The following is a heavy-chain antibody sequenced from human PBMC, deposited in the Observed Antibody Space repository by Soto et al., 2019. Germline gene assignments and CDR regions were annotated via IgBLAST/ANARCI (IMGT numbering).Heavy chain of an antibody. CDR3: ARHHTERYYYYYMDV. V-gene: IGHV4-39*01. CDR1: GASINTYY. J-gene: IGHJ6*03. Sequence: SETLSLTCTVSGASINTYYWGWIRQPPGKGLEWIGTIFYSGNTYYNPSLESRVTISVDTSKNQFSLKLTSVTAADTGVYFCARHHTERYYYYYMDVWGKGAKVTVYS. CDR2: IFYSGNT. D-gene: IGHD1-1*01.